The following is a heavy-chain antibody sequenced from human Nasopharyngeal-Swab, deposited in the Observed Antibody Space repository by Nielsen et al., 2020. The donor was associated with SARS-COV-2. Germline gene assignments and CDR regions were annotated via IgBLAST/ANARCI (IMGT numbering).Heavy chain of an antibody. CDR3: ARDMAVAGTNDAEYFQH. J-gene: IGHJ1*01. D-gene: IGHD6-19*01. CDR1: GFTFSSCG. CDR2: IWYDGSNK. Sequence: GGSLRLSCAASGFTFSSCGMHWVRQAPGKGLEWVAVIWYDGSNKYYADSVKGRFTISRDNSKNTPYLQMNSLRAEDTAVYYCARDMAVAGTNDAEYFQHWGQGTLVTVSS. V-gene: IGHV3-33*01.